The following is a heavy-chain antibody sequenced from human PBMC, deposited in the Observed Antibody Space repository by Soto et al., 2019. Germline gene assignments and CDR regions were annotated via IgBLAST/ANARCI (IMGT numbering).Heavy chain of an antibody. J-gene: IGHJ4*02. CDR3: ARHIGVPGTRGFDY. D-gene: IGHD3-3*01. CDR1: GASISDNNW. Sequence: QVQLQESGPGLVKPSGTLSLTCAVSGASISDNNWWSWVRQPPGKGLEWIGEIYHSGTANYSPYLNSRVIISLDKSKNQISLQLSSVTAADSAVYYCARHIGVPGTRGFDYWGQGTLVTVSS. V-gene: IGHV4-4*02. CDR2: IYHSGTA.